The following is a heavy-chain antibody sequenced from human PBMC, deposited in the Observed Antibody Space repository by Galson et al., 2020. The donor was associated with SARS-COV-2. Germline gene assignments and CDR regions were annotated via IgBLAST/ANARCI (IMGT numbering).Heavy chain of an antibody. CDR2: LDAGGGDT. Sequence: GESLKISCAASGFRFSEYGMGWVRQAPGKGLEWVSGLDAGGGDTYYIDSVKGRFSISRDNSKSTLYLQMNTLRVDDTAVYYCARDRHWPKDVFDVWGQGTMLTVS. J-gene: IGHJ3*01. V-gene: IGHV3-23*01. D-gene: IGHD1-1*01. CDR1: GFRFSEYG. CDR3: ARDRHWPKDVFDV.